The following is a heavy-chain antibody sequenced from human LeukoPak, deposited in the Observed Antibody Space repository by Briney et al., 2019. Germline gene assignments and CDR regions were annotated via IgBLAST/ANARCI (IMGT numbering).Heavy chain of an antibody. D-gene: IGHD7-27*01. CDR1: GFTFSSYW. J-gene: IGHJ3*02. CDR3: ALLGIAGDFDI. V-gene: IGHV3-74*03. CDR2: INDDGSTT. Sequence: GGSLRLSCAPSGFTFSSYWMHWVRHGPGEGLVWVARINDDGSTTTYADSVKGRFTISRDNAENTLYLQMNSLRVEDTAVYYCALLGIAGDFDIWGQGTMVTVSS.